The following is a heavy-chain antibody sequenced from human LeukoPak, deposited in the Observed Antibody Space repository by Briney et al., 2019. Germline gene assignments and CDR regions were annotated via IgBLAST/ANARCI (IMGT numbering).Heavy chain of an antibody. J-gene: IGHJ4*02. CDR2: IRYDGTNK. D-gene: IGHD3-16*02. V-gene: IGHV3-30*02. CDR3: AKTTITFGGVIVNPFDY. CDR1: GFTFSSYA. Sequence: HPGGSLRLSCAASGFTFSSYAMHWVRQAPGKGLEWVAFIRYDGTNKYYADSVKGRFTISRDNSKNTLYLQMNSLRAEDTAVYYCAKTTITFGGVIVNPFDYWGQGTLVTVSS.